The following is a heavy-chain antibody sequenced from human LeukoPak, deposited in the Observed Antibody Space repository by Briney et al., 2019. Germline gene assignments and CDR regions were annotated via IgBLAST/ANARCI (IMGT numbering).Heavy chain of an antibody. Sequence: SETLSLTCAVYGGSFSGYYWSWIRQPPGKGLEWIGEINHSGSTNYNPSLKSRVTISVDTSKNQFSLKLSSVTAADTAVYYCARGVVGYSYRGRHYYYFYMDVWGKGTTVTVSS. J-gene: IGHJ6*03. CDR3: ARGVVGYSYRGRHYYYFYMDV. CDR1: GGSFSGYY. CDR2: INHSGST. D-gene: IGHD2-15*01. V-gene: IGHV4-34*01.